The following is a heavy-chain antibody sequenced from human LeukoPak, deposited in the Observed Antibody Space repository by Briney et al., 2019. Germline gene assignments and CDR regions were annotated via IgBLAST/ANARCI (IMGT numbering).Heavy chain of an antibody. CDR1: GYTFTGYY. J-gene: IGHJ4*02. Sequence: ASVKVSCKASGYTFTGYYMHWVRQAPGQGLEWMGWINPNSGGTNYAQKFQGRVTMTRDTSISTAYMELSRLRSDDTAVYYCASQYYDILTGYYGIDYWGRGTLVTVSS. CDR2: INPNSGGT. CDR3: ASQYYDILTGYYGIDY. D-gene: IGHD3-9*01. V-gene: IGHV1-2*02.